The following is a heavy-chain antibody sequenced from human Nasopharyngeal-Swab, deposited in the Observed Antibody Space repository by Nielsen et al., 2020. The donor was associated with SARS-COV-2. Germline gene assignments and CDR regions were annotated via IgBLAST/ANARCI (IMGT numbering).Heavy chain of an antibody. CDR2: IYYSGST. V-gene: IGHV4-39*01. CDR3: ATYGYGSYYYYMDV. D-gene: IGHD5-18*01. CDR1: GGSISSSSYY. J-gene: IGHJ6*03. Sequence: SCTVSGGSISSSSYYWGWIRQPPGKGLEWIGSIYYSGSTYYNPSLKSRVTISVDTSKNQFSLKLSSVTAADTAVYYCATYGYGSYYYYMDVWGKGTTVTVSS.